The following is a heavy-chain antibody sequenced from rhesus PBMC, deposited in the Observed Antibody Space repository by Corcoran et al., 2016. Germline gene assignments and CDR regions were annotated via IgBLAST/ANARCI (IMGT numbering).Heavy chain of an antibody. Sequence: QLQLQESGPGLVKPSETLSVTCAVSGGSISSSYWSWIRQAPGKGLEWIGYIYGSGSSTKYNPSLKSRVTLSVDTSKNQLSLKLSSVTTADTAVYYCARRYSGSYSFDYWGQGVLVTVSS. CDR2: IYGSGSST. CDR1: GGSISSSY. V-gene: IGHV4-169*01. CDR3: ARRYSGSYSFDY. J-gene: IGHJ4*01. D-gene: IGHD1-44*02.